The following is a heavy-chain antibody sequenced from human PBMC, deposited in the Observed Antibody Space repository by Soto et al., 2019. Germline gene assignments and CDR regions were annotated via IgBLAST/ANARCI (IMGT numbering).Heavy chain of an antibody. V-gene: IGHV3-15*01. Sequence: EVHLVESGGGLVKPGGSLRLSCVASGLPFSQAWMSWVRQAPGKGLEWVGRIRDQGTTEYAAPVKDRFTISRDDSQNXXXXXXXXXXXXXXXXXXXXXXXXXXXXDGDFDYWGQGTLVTVSS. D-gene: IGHD3-10*01. CDR3: XXXXXXXXXDGDFDY. CDR1: GLPFSQAW. CDR2: IRDQGTT. J-gene: IGHJ4*02.